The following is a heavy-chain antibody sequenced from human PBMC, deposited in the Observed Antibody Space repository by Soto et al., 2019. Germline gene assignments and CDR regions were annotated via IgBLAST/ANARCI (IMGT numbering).Heavy chain of an antibody. CDR3: ASAPGPSFRLPGSSWPDNTSSYGMDV. V-gene: IGHV1-69*02. J-gene: IGHJ6*02. Sequence: SVKVSCKASGGTFSSYTISWVRQAPGQGLEWMGRIIPILGIANYAQKLQGRVTITADKSTSTAYMELSSLRSEDTAVYYCASAPGPSFRLPGSSWPDNTSSYGMDVRGQGTTVTVSS. CDR2: IIPILGIA. D-gene: IGHD6-13*01. CDR1: GGTFSSYT.